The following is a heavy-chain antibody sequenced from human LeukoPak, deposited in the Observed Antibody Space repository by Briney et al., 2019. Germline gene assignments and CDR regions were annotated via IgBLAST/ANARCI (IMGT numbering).Heavy chain of an antibody. V-gene: IGHV3-7*05. Sequence: GGSLRLSCAASGFTFSSFWMTWVPQGPGKGLEWVANIKEDGSEKYYVDSVKGRFTISRDNAKNSLYLQMNRLRAEDTAVYYCARWAESNDYWGQGTLVTVSS. CDR2: IKEDGSEK. CDR1: GFTFSSFW. CDR3: ARWAESNDY. J-gene: IGHJ4*02.